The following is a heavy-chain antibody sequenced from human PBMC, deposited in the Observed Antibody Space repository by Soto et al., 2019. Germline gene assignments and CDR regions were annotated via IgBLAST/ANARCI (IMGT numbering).Heavy chain of an antibody. CDR2: ISAYNGNT. Sequence: ASVKVSCKASGYTFTSYGISWVRQAPGQGLEWMGWISAYNGNTNYAQKLQGRVTMTTDTSTSTAYMELRSPRSDDTAVYYCARADPPYDDILTGYPMAYWGQGTLVTVSS. J-gene: IGHJ4*02. CDR1: GYTFTSYG. V-gene: IGHV1-18*01. D-gene: IGHD3-9*01. CDR3: ARADPPYDDILTGYPMAY.